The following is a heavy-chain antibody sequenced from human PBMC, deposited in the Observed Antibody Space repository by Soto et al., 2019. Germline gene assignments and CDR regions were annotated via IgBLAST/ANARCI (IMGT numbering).Heavy chain of an antibody. CDR1: GFTFRNFV. Sequence: EVQLLESGGGVVQPGGSLRLSCAASGFTFRNFVMSWVRQAPGKGLEWVSAIRATGGQTFYAGSVKGRFTISRDNSKNMLYLQIDSLRDEDTALYFCAQDRGWGVVSPSHDSWGQGTLVTGSS. CDR3: AQDRGWGVVSPSHDS. J-gene: IGHJ4*02. D-gene: IGHD2-21*01. CDR2: IRATGGQT. V-gene: IGHV3-23*01.